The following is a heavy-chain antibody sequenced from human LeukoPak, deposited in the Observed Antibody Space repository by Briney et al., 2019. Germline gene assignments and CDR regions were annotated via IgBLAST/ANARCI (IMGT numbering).Heavy chain of an antibody. CDR3: ASPHYYDSSGYYDGYYYGMDV. V-gene: IGHV1-18*01. D-gene: IGHD3-22*01. Sequence: ASVKVSCKASGYTFTSYGISWVRQAPGQGLEWMGWISAYNGNTNYAQKLQGRVTMTTDTSTSTAHMELRSLRSDDTAVYYCASPHYYDSSGYYDGYYYGMDVWGQGTTVTVSS. CDR1: GYTFTSYG. J-gene: IGHJ6*02. CDR2: ISAYNGNT.